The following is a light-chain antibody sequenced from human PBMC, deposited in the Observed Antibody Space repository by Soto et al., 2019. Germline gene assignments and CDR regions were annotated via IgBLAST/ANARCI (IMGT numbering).Light chain of an antibody. CDR3: TSYTSSSTSYV. CDR2: EVT. Sequence: QSALAQPASVSGSPGQSITISCTGTTSDIAGYNYVSWYQQHPGKAPKLLIYEVTSRASGVSHRFSGSKSGNTASLTISGLQAEDEADYYCTSYTSSSTSYVFGTGTKLTVL. J-gene: IGLJ1*01. CDR1: TSDIAGYNY. V-gene: IGLV2-14*01.